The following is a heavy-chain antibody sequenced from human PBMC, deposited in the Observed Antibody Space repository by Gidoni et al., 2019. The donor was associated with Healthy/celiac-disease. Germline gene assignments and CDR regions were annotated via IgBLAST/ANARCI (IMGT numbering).Heavy chain of an antibody. CDR1: GGSISSSNW. Sequence: QVQLQESVPGLVKPSGTLSLTCAVSGGSISSSNWWSWVRQPPGKGLEWIGEIYHSGSTNYNPSLKSRVTISVDKSKNQFSLKLSSVTAADTAVYYCARDGGPLVAARETHFDYWGQGTLVTVSS. V-gene: IGHV4-4*02. D-gene: IGHD2-15*01. CDR2: IYHSGST. CDR3: ARDGGPLVAARETHFDY. J-gene: IGHJ4*02.